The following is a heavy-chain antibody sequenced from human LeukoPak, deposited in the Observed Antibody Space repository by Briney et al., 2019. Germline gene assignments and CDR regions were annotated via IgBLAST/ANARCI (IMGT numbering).Heavy chain of an antibody. Sequence: GGSLRLSCAASGFTFSTYWMYWVRQAPGKGLEWVANIKEDGSAKYYVDSVKGRFTISRDNVKNSLYLQMNSLRAEDTAVYYCVMDMDVWGQGTTVTVSS. CDR2: IKEDGSAK. CDR3: VMDMDV. CDR1: GFTFSTYW. V-gene: IGHV3-7*05. J-gene: IGHJ6*02.